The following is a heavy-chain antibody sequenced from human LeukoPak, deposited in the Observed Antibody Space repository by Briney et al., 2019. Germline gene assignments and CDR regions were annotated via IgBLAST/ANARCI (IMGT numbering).Heavy chain of an antibody. CDR2: ISSSSYI. CDR3: ARDRLGTWYYFDS. D-gene: IGHD6-13*01. J-gene: IGHJ4*02. CDR1: GFTFSSYS. V-gene: IGHV3-21*01. Sequence: PGGSLRLSCAASGFTFSSYSMNWVRQAPGKGLEWVSSISSSSYIYYADSVKGRFTISRDNAKNSLYLQMNSLRAEDTAVYYCARDRLGTWYYFDSWGQGSLVTVSS.